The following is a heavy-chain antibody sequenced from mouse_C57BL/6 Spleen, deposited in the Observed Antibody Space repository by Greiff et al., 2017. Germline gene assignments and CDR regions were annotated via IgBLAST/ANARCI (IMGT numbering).Heavy chain of an antibody. CDR3: ARDEPYYFDY. V-gene: IGHV5-4*01. Sequence: EVQLVESGGGLVKPGGSLKLSCAASGFTFSSYAMSWVRQTPEKRLEWVATISDGGSYTYYPDNVKGRFTISRDNAKNNLYLQMSHLKSEDTAMYYCARDEPYYFDYWGQGTTLTVSS. J-gene: IGHJ2*01. CDR1: GFTFSSYA. CDR2: ISDGGSYT.